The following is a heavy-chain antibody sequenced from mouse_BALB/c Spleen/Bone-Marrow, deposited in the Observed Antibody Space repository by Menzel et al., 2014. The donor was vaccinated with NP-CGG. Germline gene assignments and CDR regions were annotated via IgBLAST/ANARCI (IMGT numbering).Heavy chain of an antibody. CDR3: ARWGFDY. Sequence: QVQLKQSGAELVKPGASVKLPCKASGYTFTSYWMHWVKQRPGQGLEWIGEINPSNGRTNYNEKFKSKATLTVDKSSSTAYMQLSSLTSEDSAVYYCARWGFDYWGQGTTLTVSS. CDR1: GYTFTSYW. V-gene: IGHV1S81*02. J-gene: IGHJ2*01. CDR2: INPSNGRT.